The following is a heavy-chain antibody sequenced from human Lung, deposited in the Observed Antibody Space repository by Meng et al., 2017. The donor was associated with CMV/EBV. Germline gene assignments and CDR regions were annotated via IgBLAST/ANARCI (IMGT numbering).Heavy chain of an antibody. V-gene: IGHV1-46*01. J-gene: IGHJ4*02. D-gene: IGHD4-23*01. Sequence: QVQLVQSGAEVKKPGASVTVSCKASGYTFTNYYMHWVRQAPGQGLEWMGVINPSGGSTNYAQKFQGRLTMTRDTSTSTVYMELSSLRSEDTAVYYCARGDGGNGSDYWGQGTLVTVSS. CDR2: INPSGGST. CDR3: ARGDGGNGSDY. CDR1: GYTFTNYY.